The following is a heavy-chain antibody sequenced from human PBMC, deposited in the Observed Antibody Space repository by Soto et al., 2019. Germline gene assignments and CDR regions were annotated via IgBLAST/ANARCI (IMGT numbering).Heavy chain of an antibody. V-gene: IGHV4-39*01. Sequence: QLQLQESGPGLVKPSETLSLTCTVSGGSISSSSYYRGWIRQPPGKGLEWIGSIYYSGSTYYNPSLKSRVTISVDTSKNQFSLKLSSVTAADTAVYYCARHPHKTGYSSGWYGDYWGQGTLVTVSS. J-gene: IGHJ4*02. CDR2: IYYSGST. CDR1: GGSISSSSYY. CDR3: ARHPHKTGYSSGWYGDY. D-gene: IGHD6-19*01.